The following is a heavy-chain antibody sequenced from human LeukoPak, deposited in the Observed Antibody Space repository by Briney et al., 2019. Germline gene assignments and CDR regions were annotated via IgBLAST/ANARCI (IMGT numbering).Heavy chain of an antibody. CDR2: IYYSGST. D-gene: IGHD2-2*02. J-gene: IGHJ5*02. Sequence: SETLSLTCTVSGGSISSGDYYWSWIRQPPGKGLEWIGYIYYSGSTYYNPSLKSRVTISVDASKNQFSLKLGSVTAADTAVYYCARDSVVPAAIGANWFDPWGQGTLVTVSS. CDR3: ARDSVVPAAIGANWFDP. CDR1: GGSISSGDYY. V-gene: IGHV4-30-4*01.